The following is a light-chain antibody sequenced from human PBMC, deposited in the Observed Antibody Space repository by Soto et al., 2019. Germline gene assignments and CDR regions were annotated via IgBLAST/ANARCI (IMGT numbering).Light chain of an antibody. CDR3: QQYNNWPPYT. V-gene: IGKV3-15*01. CDR1: QSVGSD. Sequence: EIVMTQSPATLCVSPGERATLSCRASQSVGSDLAWYQQRPGQAPRLVIFGASTRATGIPARFSGSGSGTEFTLTISSLQSEDLAVYFCQQYNNWPPYTFGQGTKLEIK. J-gene: IGKJ2*01. CDR2: GAS.